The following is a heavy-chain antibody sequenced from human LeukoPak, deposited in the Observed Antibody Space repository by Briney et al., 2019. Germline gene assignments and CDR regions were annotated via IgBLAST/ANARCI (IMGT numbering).Heavy chain of an antibody. CDR2: INPNSGGT. V-gene: IGHV1-2*04. Sequence: GASVKVSCKASGYTFTGYYMHWVRQAPGQGLEWMGWINPNSGGTNYAQKFRGWVTMTRDTSISTAYMELSRLRSDDTAVYYCARERVVTPRYYYYYGMDVWGQGTTVTVSS. J-gene: IGHJ6*02. CDR1: GYTFTGYY. D-gene: IGHD4-23*01. CDR3: ARERVVTPRYYYYYGMDV.